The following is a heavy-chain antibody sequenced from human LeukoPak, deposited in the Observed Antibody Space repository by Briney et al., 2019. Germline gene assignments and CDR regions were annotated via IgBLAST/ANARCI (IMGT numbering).Heavy chain of an antibody. J-gene: IGHJ6*02. V-gene: IGHV3-48*02. CDR1: GFTFSSYS. D-gene: IGHD4-17*01. CDR3: ARPTYGDYGMDV. CDR2: ISSRSSTI. Sequence: GGSLRLSCAASGFTFSSYSMNWVRQAPGKGLEWASYISSRSSTIYYTDSVKGRFTISRDNAKNSLYLQMNSLRDEDTAVYYCARPTYGDYGMDVWGQGTTVTVSS.